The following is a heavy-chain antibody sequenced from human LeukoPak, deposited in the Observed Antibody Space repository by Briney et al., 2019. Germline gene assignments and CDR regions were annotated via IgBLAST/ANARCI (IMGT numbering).Heavy chain of an antibody. CDR2: VNPNSANT. CDR3: ARGITHIAAAGI. Sequence: ASVKVSCKASGYTFTSHNINWVRQATGQGLEWMGLVNPNSANTGYSQKFQGRVPMTKNPSISTASMELSRLTSEAPAVYYCARGITHIAAAGIWGQGKMVTVSS. CDR1: GYTFTSHN. J-gene: IGHJ3*02. V-gene: IGHV1-8*01. D-gene: IGHD6-13*01.